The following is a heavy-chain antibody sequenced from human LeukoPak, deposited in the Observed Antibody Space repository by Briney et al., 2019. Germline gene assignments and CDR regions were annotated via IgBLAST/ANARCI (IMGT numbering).Heavy chain of an antibody. CDR3: GRVGGRSKAAKGDAFDI. CDR1: GFTFSSYS. Sequence: PGGSLRLSCAASGFTFSSYSMNWVRQAPGKGLEWVSSISSGSTYVYYADSVQGRFTISRDNAQSSMYLQMNSLRAEDMAVYYCGRVGGRSKAAKGDAFDIWGQGTMVVVSS. CDR2: ISSGSTYV. V-gene: IGHV3-21*01. D-gene: IGHD6-6*01. J-gene: IGHJ3*02.